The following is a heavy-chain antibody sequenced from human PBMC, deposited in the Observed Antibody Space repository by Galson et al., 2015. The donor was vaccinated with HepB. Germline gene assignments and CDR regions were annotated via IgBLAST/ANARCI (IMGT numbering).Heavy chain of an antibody. Sequence: SMRLSCAASGFSFRSFEMNWVRQAPGKGREWGSYISSSGSTIYYADSVKGRFTISRDNAKNSLYLQMNSLRAEDTAVYYCASWGIAVAGIAFDYWGQGTLVTVSS. D-gene: IGHD6-19*01. CDR3: ASWGIAVAGIAFDY. CDR2: ISSSGSTI. V-gene: IGHV3-48*03. J-gene: IGHJ4*02. CDR1: GFSFRSFE.